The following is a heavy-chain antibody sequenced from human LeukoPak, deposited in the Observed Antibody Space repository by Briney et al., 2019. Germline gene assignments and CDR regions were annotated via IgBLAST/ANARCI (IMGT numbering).Heavy chain of an antibody. V-gene: IGHV4-59*01. J-gene: IGHJ4*02. D-gene: IGHD3-22*01. CDR2: IHYSGTT. Sequence: SKTLSLTCTVSGGSLINYYWSWIRQPPGKGLEWIGNIHYSGTTNYNPSLESRVTISVDTSKNQFSLKLSSVTAAGTAVYYCARGQFYYDSSGLWVWGQGTLVTVSS. CDR3: ARGQFYYDSSGLWV. CDR1: GGSLINYY.